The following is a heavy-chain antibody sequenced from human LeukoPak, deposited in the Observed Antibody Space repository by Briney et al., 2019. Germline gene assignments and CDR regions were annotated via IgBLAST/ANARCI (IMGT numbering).Heavy chain of an antibody. Sequence: SETLPLTCSVSGGSISSSSYYWGWIRQPPGKGLEWIGSVYYSGSTYFNPSLKSPVTISVDTSKNQFSLRLSSVTAADTAVYYCARHSSEVTIFGVVISGWFDPWGQGTLVTVSS. CDR2: VYYSGST. CDR1: GGSISSSSYY. V-gene: IGHV4-39*01. J-gene: IGHJ5*02. D-gene: IGHD3-3*01. CDR3: ARHSSEVTIFGVVISGWFDP.